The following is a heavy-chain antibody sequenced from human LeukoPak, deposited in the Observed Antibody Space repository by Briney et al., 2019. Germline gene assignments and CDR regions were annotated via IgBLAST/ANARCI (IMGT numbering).Heavy chain of an antibody. CDR1: GGTFSSYA. D-gene: IGHD1-26*01. J-gene: IGHJ4*02. Sequence: SVKVSCKASGGTFSSYAISWVRQAPGQGLEWMGGIIPIFGTANYAQKFQGRVTITADESTSTAYMELSSLRSEDTAVYYCARDLLVGATTDLGYWGQGTLVTVSS. CDR2: IIPIFGTA. CDR3: ARDLLVGATTDLGY. V-gene: IGHV1-69*13.